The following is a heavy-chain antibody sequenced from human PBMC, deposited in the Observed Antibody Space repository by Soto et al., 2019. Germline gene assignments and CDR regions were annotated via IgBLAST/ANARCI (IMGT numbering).Heavy chain of an antibody. CDR1: GFTFSSYA. CDR3: ASRLSSGGPGGDAFDI. Sequence: VQLLESGGGLVQPGGYLRLSCAASGFTFSSYAMSWVRQAPGKGLEWVSAISGSGGSTYYADSVKGRFTISRDNPKNQLYMEMNSLRAEDTAVYYCASRLSSGGPGGDAFDIWGQGTMVTVSS. V-gene: IGHV3-23*01. J-gene: IGHJ3*02. D-gene: IGHD2-15*01. CDR2: ISGSGGST.